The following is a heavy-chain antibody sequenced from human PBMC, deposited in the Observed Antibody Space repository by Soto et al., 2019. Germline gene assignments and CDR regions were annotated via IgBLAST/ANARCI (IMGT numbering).Heavy chain of an antibody. CDR3: ARDPMVAAAGYYFDY. J-gene: IGHJ4*02. V-gene: IGHV1-46*01. CDR1: GYTFTSYY. D-gene: IGHD6-13*01. CDR2: INPSGGST. Sequence: ASVKVSCKASGYTFTSYYMHWVRQAPGQGLEWMGIINPSGGSTSYAQKFQGRVTMTRDTSTSTVYMELSSLRSEDTAVYYCARDPMVAAAGYYFDYWGQGTLVTVYS.